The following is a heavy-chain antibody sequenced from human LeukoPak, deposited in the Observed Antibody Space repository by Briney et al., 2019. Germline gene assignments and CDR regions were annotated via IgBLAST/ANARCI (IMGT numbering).Heavy chain of an antibody. CDR3: ARIRYDYVWGSYRSDDAFDI. CDR2: IYYSGST. CDR1: GGSISSYY. D-gene: IGHD3-16*02. Sequence: SEALSLTCTVSGGSISSYYWSWIRQPPGKGLEWIGYIYYSGSTNYNPSLKSRVTISVDTSKNQFSLKLSSVTAADTAVYYCARIRYDYVWGSYRSDDAFDIWGQGTMVTVSS. V-gene: IGHV4-59*01. J-gene: IGHJ3*02.